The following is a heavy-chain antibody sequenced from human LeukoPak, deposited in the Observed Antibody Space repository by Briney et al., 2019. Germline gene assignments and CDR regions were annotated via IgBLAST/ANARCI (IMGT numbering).Heavy chain of an antibody. CDR2: ISYDGSNK. D-gene: IGHD2-2*01. V-gene: IGHV3-30-3*01. CDR1: GFTVSSNY. Sequence: GGSLRLSCAASGFTVSSNYMSWVRQAPGKGLEWVAVISYDGSNKYYADSVRGRFTISRDNSKNTLYLQMNSLRAEDTAVYYCARDTSPGGLGYCSTTSCSFAYWGQGTLVTVSS. J-gene: IGHJ4*02. CDR3: ARDTSPGGLGYCSTTSCSFAY.